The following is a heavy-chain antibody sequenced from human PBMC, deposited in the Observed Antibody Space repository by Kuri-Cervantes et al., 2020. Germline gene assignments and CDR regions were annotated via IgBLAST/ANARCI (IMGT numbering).Heavy chain of an antibody. CDR2: ISYSGST. D-gene: IGHD2-15*01. CDR3: ARGSYYYMDV. J-gene: IGHJ6*03. Sequence: SETLSLTCTVSGGSISSSYWSWIRQPPGKGLEWIGYISYSGSTNYNPSLKSRVTISVDTSRSQFSLKLNSVTAADTAVFYCARGSYYYMDVWGKGTTVTVSS. V-gene: IGHV4-59*01. CDR1: GGSISSSY.